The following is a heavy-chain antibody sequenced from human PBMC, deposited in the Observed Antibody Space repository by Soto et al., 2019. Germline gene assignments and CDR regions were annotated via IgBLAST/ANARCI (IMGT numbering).Heavy chain of an antibody. CDR3: ARGRSTFWSGYYYYMDV. V-gene: IGHV4-34*01. CDR2: INHSGST. J-gene: IGHJ6*03. Sequence: PSETLSLTCAVYGGSFSGYYWSWIRQPPGKGLEWIGEINHSGSTNYNPSLKSRVTISVDTSKNQFSLKLSSVTAADTAVYYCARGRSTFWSGYYYYMDVWGKGTTVTVSS. D-gene: IGHD3-3*01. CDR1: GGSFSGYY.